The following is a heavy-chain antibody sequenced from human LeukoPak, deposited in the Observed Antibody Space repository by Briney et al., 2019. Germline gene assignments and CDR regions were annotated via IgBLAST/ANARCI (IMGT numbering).Heavy chain of an antibody. CDR3: ARGSGYSSSWPTNDY. J-gene: IGHJ4*02. V-gene: IGHV4-34*01. D-gene: IGHD6-13*01. CDR1: GGSFSGYY. Sequence: SETLSLTCAVYGGSFSGYYWSWIRQPPGKGLVWIGEINHSGSTNYNPSLKSRVTISVDTSKNQFSLKLSSVTAADTAVYYCARGSGYSSSWPTNDYWGQGTLVTVSS. CDR2: INHSGST.